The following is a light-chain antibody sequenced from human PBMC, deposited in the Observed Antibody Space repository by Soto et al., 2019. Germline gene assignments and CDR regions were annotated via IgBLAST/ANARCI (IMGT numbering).Light chain of an antibody. V-gene: IGKV1-39*01. J-gene: IGKJ1*01. CDR2: AAS. Sequence: DIQMTQSPSSLSASVGDRVTITCRASQSIRSYLNWYQQKPGKAPKLLIYAASSLQSEVPSRFSGSGSGTDFTLTISSLQPEDFATYYCQQSYSTPWTFGQGTKVEIK. CDR3: QQSYSTPWT. CDR1: QSIRSY.